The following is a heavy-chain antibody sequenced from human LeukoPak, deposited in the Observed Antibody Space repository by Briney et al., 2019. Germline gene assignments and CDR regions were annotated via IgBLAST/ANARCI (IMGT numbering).Heavy chain of an antibody. J-gene: IGHJ3*02. CDR3: ARMGQQLDHAFDI. Sequence: GGSLRLSCAASGFTFSSYGMHWVRQAPGKGLEWVAVISYDGSNKYYADSVKGRFTISRDNSKNTLYLQMNSLRAEDTAVYYCARMGQQLDHAFDIWGQGTMVTVSS. V-gene: IGHV3-30*03. CDR2: ISYDGSNK. D-gene: IGHD6-13*01. CDR1: GFTFSSYG.